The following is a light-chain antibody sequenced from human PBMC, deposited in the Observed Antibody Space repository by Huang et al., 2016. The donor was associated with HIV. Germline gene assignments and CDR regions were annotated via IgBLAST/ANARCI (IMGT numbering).Light chain of an antibody. Sequence: EVLMTQSPATLSVSPGERTNISCRASQTINNNLAWFQQKPGQSPSPLIYGASARAAGIPARFSGSGSGTEFTLTISSAQSEVFTLYYCQQYSIWPYTFGQGTKLEMK. V-gene: IGKV3-15*01. CDR1: QTINNN. J-gene: IGKJ2*01. CDR2: GAS. CDR3: QQYSIWPYT.